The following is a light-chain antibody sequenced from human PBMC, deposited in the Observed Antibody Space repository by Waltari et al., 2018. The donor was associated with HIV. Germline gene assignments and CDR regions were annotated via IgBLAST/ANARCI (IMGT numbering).Light chain of an antibody. J-gene: IGLJ2*01. CDR1: VLAKQF. CDR3: QSADTSGTSVL. V-gene: IGLV3-25*03. CDR2: KDT. Sequence: SSDLTQSPSLSVSPGQTAKITRSGDVLAKQFAFWYHRKPGQAPLLLIYKDTERPSKIPERFSASTSGTTVTLTISGVRAEDEAEYFCQSADTSGTSVLFGGGTTLTVL.